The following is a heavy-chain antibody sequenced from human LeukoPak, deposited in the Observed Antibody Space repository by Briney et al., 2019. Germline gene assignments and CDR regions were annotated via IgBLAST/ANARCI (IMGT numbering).Heavy chain of an antibody. CDR2: IIPTFGTA. CDR1: GGTFSSYA. V-gene: IGHV1-69*01. CDR3: ARAVAGTVYVAFDI. J-gene: IGHJ3*02. Sequence: SVKVSCKASGGTFSSYAISWVRQAPGQGLEWMGGIIPTFGTANYAQKFQGRVTITADESTSTAYMELSSLRSEDTAVYYCARAVAGTVYVAFDIWGQGTMVTVSS. D-gene: IGHD6-19*01.